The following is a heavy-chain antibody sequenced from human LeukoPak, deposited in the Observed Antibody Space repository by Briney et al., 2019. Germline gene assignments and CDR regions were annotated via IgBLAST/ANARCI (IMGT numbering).Heavy chain of an antibody. J-gene: IGHJ5*02. CDR2: IYHSGST. CDR3: ARVRPYNWFDP. V-gene: IGHV4-30-2*01. CDR1: GGSISSGGYY. Sequence: SQTLSLTCTVSGGSISSGGYYWSWIRQPPGKGLEWIGYIYHSGSTYYNPSLKSRVTISVDRSKNQFSLKLSSVTAADTAVYYCARVRPYNWFDPWGQGTLVTVSS.